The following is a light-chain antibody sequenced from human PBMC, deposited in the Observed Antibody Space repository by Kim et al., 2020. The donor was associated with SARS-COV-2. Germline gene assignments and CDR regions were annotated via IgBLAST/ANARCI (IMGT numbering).Light chain of an antibody. J-gene: IGKJ1*01. CDR2: TAS. CDR3: LQDFNYPRT. Sequence: ASVGDRGTITCRASQGIRNDLGWYQQKPGKDPKLLIYTASTLQSGVPSRFTGSGSGTDFTLTISSLQPEDFATYYCLQDFNYPRTFGQGTKVDIK. V-gene: IGKV1-6*01. CDR1: QGIRND.